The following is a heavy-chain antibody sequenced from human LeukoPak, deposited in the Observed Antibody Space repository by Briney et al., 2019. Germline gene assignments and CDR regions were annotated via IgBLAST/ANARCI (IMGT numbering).Heavy chain of an antibody. J-gene: IGHJ4*02. Sequence: SETLSLTCTVSGGYISSYYWSWIRQPPGKGLEWIGYIYYSGTTNYNPSLKSRVTISVDTSKNQFSLKLSSVTAADTAVYYCARGVYIAAAQYGYWGQGTLVTVSS. CDR3: ARGVYIAAAQYGY. CDR1: GGYISSYY. V-gene: IGHV4-59*01. D-gene: IGHD6-13*01. CDR2: IYYSGTT.